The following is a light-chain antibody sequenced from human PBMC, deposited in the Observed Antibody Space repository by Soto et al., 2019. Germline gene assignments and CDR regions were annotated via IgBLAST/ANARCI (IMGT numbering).Light chain of an antibody. CDR3: QHYNSYSEA. CDR1: QSVSSN. CDR2: GAS. J-gene: IGKJ1*01. V-gene: IGKV3-15*01. Sequence: IVVSHVPTTPSLSPGERATLSCRASQSVSSNLAWYQQKPGQAPRLLIYGASTRATGIPARFSGSGSGTEFTLTISSLQSDDFATYYCQHYNSYSEAFGQGTKVDIK.